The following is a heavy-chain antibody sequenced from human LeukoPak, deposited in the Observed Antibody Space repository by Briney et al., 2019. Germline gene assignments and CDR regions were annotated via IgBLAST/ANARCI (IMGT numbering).Heavy chain of an antibody. J-gene: IGHJ6*02. V-gene: IGHV4-4*02. Sequence: SGTLSLTCAVSGGSISSSNWWSWVRQPPGKGLEWIGEIYHSGSTNYNPSLKSRVTISVDKSKNQSSLKLSSVTAADTAVYYCARDSRLWFGELLSDYYYYGMDVWGQGTTVTVSS. CDR2: IYHSGST. CDR1: GGSISSSNW. D-gene: IGHD3-10*01. CDR3: ARDSRLWFGELLSDYYYYGMDV.